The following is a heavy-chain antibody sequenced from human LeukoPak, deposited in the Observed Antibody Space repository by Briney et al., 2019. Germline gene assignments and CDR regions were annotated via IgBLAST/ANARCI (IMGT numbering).Heavy chain of an antibody. CDR1: GFTFNTYG. CDR2: ISAYNGNT. Sequence: ASVKVSCKTSGFTFNTYGIAWVRQAPGQGLEWMGWISAYNGNTNYAQNLRDRVTMATDRSTTTAYMELRGLRSDETAVYYCAREGSLHHSGDYYLSWFDPWGQGTLVTVSS. J-gene: IGHJ5*02. CDR3: AREGSLHHSGDYYLSWFDP. V-gene: IGHV1-18*01. D-gene: IGHD3-22*01.